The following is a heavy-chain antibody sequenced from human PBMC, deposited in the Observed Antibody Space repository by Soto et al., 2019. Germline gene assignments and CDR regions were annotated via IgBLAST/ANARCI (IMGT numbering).Heavy chain of an antibody. CDR2: VYYSGST. Sequence: ENLSLTCTVSGGSLGNNYWSWIRQPPGEVLEWIGYVYYSGSTNYNPSLKSRVTISVDTSRNQFSLTLSSVTAADTAIYYCARKRPRARSLDSWGKATLVTVFS. J-gene: IGHJ4*02. V-gene: IGHV4-59*01. CDR1: GGSLGNNY. CDR3: ARKRPRARSLDS.